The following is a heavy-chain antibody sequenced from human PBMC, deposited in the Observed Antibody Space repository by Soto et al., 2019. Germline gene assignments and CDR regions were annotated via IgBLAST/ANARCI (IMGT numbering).Heavy chain of an antibody. CDR2: IYWDDDK. Sequence: SGPTLVNPTPTLTLTCTFSGFSLSTSGVGVGWIRQPPGKALEWLALIYWDDDKRYSPSLKSRLTITKDTSKNQVVLTMTNMDPVDTATYYCAHGAEDVTYYYGSGSSAAAGLAYYYYMDVWGKGTTVTVSS. J-gene: IGHJ6*03. CDR1: GFSLSTSGVG. V-gene: IGHV2-5*02. CDR3: AHGAEDVTYYYGSGSSAAAGLAYYYYMDV. D-gene: IGHD3-10*01.